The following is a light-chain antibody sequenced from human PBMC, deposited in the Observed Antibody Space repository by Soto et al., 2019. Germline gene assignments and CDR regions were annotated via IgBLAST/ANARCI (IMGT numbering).Light chain of an antibody. Sequence: EIVLTQSPGTLSLSPGERATLSCRASQSVSNNYLAWYQQKPGQTPRLLIYGISSRATGIPDRFSGSGSGTDFTLTISRLEPEDFTVYHCQQYGTSPRTFGQGTKLEIK. V-gene: IGKV3-20*01. CDR3: QQYGTSPRT. J-gene: IGKJ2*01. CDR2: GIS. CDR1: QSVSNNY.